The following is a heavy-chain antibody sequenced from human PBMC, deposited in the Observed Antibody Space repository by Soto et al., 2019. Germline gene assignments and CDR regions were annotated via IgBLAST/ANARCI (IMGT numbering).Heavy chain of an antibody. CDR3: ASVIRTCISISCYRYYYGMDV. V-gene: IGHV3-72*01. CDR2: IRNKAKSYTI. Sequence: PGGSLRLSCAASGFIFSDHYMEWVRQAPGKGLEWVGRIRNKAKSYTIAYAASVEGRFTISRDDSKKSLYLQMNRLKTEDTAVYYFASVIRTCISISCYRYYYGMDVWGQGTTVTVSS. CDR1: GFIFSDHY. D-gene: IGHD2-2*02. J-gene: IGHJ6*02.